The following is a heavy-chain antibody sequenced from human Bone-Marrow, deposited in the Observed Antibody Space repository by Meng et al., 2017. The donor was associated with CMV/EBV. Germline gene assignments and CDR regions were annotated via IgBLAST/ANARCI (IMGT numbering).Heavy chain of an antibody. CDR3: ARDPSGSYLDGAFDI. Sequence: GESLKISCAASGFTFSNYAMHWVRQAPGKGLEWVAVISYDGSNKYYADSVKGRFTISRDNSKNTLYLQMNSLRAEDTAVYYCARDPSGSYLDGAFDIWGQGTMVTVSS. V-gene: IGHV3-30*04. CDR2: ISYDGSNK. D-gene: IGHD1-26*01. CDR1: GFTFSNYA. J-gene: IGHJ3*02.